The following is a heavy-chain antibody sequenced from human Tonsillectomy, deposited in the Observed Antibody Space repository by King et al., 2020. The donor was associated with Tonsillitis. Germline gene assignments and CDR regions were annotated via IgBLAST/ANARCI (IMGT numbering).Heavy chain of an antibody. CDR1: GFTFSSYG. D-gene: IGHD3-22*01. CDR2: ISYDGSDK. V-gene: IGHV3-30*18. Sequence: QLVQSGGGVVQPGRSLRLSCAASGFTFSSYGMHWVRQAPGKGLEWVAVISYDGSDKYYADSVKGRFTISRDNSKNTLYLQMNSPRAEDTAVYYCAKDLYYYDRSGYLDHWGQGTLVTVPS. J-gene: IGHJ5*02. CDR3: AKDLYYYDRSGYLDH.